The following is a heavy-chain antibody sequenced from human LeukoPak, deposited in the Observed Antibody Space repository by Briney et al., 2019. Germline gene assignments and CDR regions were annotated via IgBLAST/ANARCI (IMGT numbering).Heavy chain of an antibody. Sequence: ASVKVSCKASGYTFTGYGITWVRLAPGQGLEWMGWISAYNGNTNYAQMFQGRVIMTTDTSTNTAYMELRSLRADDTAMYYCARDPSYDSSGYPNWFDPWGQGTLVTVSS. D-gene: IGHD3-22*01. CDR3: ARDPSYDSSGYPNWFDP. CDR2: ISAYNGNT. J-gene: IGHJ5*02. V-gene: IGHV1-18*01. CDR1: GYTFTGYG.